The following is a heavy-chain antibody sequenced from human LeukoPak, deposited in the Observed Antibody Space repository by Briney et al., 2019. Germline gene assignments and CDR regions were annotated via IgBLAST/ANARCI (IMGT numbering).Heavy chain of an antibody. J-gene: IGHJ4*02. CDR2: MWYDGSNK. CDR1: GFTFRSYG. V-gene: IGHV3-33*06. Sequence: GGSLRLSCAASGFTFRSYGMHWVRQAPDKGLEWVAVMWYDGSNKFYADSVKGRFTISRDNSKNTLYLQMDSLRAEDTAVYYCAKGGFVDSAMVLSDSWGQGTLVTVSS. CDR3: AKGGFVDSAMVLSDS. D-gene: IGHD5-18*01.